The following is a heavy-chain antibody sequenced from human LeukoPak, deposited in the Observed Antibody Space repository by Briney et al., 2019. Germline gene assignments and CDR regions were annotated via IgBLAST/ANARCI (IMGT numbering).Heavy chain of an antibody. CDR3: ARVRGELVVAASIFDGMGV. V-gene: IGHV3-33*01. D-gene: IGHD2-15*01. CDR1: GFTFNNFG. CDR2: IWYDGGNK. J-gene: IGHJ6*02. Sequence: LPGRSLRLSCAASGFTFNNFGMHWVRQAPGKGLEWVAFIWYDGGNKYYADSVKGRFTISRDNSKNTLYLQMNSLRAEDTAVYYCARVRGELVVAASIFDGMGVWGQGTTVTVS.